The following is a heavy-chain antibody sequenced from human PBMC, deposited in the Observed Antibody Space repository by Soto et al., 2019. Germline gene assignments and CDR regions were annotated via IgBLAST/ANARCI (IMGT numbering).Heavy chain of an antibody. CDR1: GGSVSSDSYF. CDR2: IYYTGTT. D-gene: IGHD1-1*01. Sequence: ETLSVTCPISGGSVSSDSYFWAWIRQPPRKGLEWVGSIYYTGTTHYSPSLKSRLTISVDRAKNQLFLNLISVTAADTAVYYCARRLYTTSPFDPWGQGTQVTVYS. CDR3: ARRLYTTSPFDP. V-gene: IGHV4-39*01. J-gene: IGHJ5*02.